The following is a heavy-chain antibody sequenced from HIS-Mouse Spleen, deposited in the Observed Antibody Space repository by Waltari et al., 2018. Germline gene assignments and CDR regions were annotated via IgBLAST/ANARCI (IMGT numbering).Heavy chain of an antibody. CDR3: ARDFHDFWSGYYGRDKKHDAFDI. CDR1: GGSISSYY. D-gene: IGHD3-3*01. Sequence: QVQLQESGPGLVKPSETLSLTCTVSGGSISSYYWVWIRQPAGKGLEWVGRIDPSGSTDSNPTRNSRVTRSVDTSKNLFSLKLSTVTAADLAVYYGARDFHDFWSGYYGRDKKHDAFDIWGQGTMVTVSS. CDR2: IDPSGST. V-gene: IGHV4-4*07. J-gene: IGHJ3*02.